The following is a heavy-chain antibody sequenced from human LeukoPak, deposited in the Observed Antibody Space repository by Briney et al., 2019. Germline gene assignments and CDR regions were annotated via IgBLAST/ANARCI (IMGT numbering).Heavy chain of an antibody. CDR3: VRNLFGGQFDF. CDR1: GGSMYSGGLY. Sequence: SETLSLTCSVSGGSMYSGGLYWTWIRQHPEKGLEWIGYVYFNGNTAYNPSLQNRIAISIDTSKNQFFLNLTSVTAADTAVYYCVRNLFGGQFDFWGRGVLVTVSS. J-gene: IGHJ4*02. V-gene: IGHV4-31*03. CDR2: VYFNGNT. D-gene: IGHD3-16*01.